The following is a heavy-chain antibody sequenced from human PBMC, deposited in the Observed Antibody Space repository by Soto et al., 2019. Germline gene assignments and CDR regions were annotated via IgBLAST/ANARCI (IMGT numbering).Heavy chain of an antibody. CDR2: INHSGST. V-gene: IGHV4-34*01. D-gene: IGHD6-19*01. J-gene: IGHJ5*02. Sequence: QVQLQQWGAGLLKPSETLSLTCAVYGGSFSGYYWSWIRQPPGKGLEWIGEINHSGSTNYNPSLKSPVTIPVDTSKTEFSLKLGPVTAADTAVYYCASIAVAGYGGQNWLDPWGQGTLVTVSS. CDR3: ASIAVAGYGGQNWLDP. CDR1: GGSFSGYY.